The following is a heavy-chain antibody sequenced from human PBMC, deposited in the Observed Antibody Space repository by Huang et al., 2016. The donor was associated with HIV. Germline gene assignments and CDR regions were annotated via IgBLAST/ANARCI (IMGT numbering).Heavy chain of an antibody. V-gene: IGHV4-59*02. CDR1: GDSVSSHY. J-gene: IGHJ5*02. Sequence: QVRLQESGPGLVKPSETLSLSCTVSGDSVSSHYWGWIRHPPGKGLEWIGTVYDSGTTKYNPRLKSRITISGDTSKKGFSLNITSVSAADTAMYFCVRDQGRLAVGGIDNWFDPWGQGALVTVSS. D-gene: IGHD6-19*01. CDR3: VRDQGRLAVGGIDNWFDP. CDR2: VYDSGTT.